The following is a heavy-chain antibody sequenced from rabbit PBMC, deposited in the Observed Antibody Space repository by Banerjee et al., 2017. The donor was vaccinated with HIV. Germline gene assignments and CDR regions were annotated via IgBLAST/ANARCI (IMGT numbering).Heavy chain of an antibody. J-gene: IGHJ3*01. D-gene: IGHD6-1*01. CDR2: IVTGSSGST. CDR1: GNDFSAYA. V-gene: IGHV1S45*01. Sequence: QQQLVESGGGLVKPEGSLTLTCKASGNDFSAYAISWVRQAPGKGLEWIACIVTGSSGSTDYASWAKGRFTISKTSSTTVTLQMTSLTAADTATYFCARVIGGSGYAMDLWGQGTLVTVS. CDR3: ARVIGGSGYAMDL.